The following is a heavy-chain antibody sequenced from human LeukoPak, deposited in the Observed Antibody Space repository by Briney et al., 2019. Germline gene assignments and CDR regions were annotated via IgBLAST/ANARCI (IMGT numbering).Heavy chain of an antibody. V-gene: IGHV4-34*01. CDR3: ASGGLVGATDY. CDR2: INHSGST. J-gene: IGHJ4*02. D-gene: IGHD1-26*01. CDR1: GGSFSGYY. Sequence: SETLSLTCAVYGGSFSGYYWSWIRQPPGKGLEWIGEINHSGSTNYNPSLKSRVTISVDTSKNQFSLKLSSVTAVDTAVYYCASGGLVGATDYWGQGTLVTVSS.